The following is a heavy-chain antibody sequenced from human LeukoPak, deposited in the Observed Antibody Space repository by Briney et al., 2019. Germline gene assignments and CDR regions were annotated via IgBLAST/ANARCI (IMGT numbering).Heavy chain of an antibody. CDR2: INWNGGST. CDR3: ARDYPLALGCTNGVCFGPGDY. J-gene: IGHJ4*02. CDR1: GFTFDDYG. V-gene: IGHV3-20*04. Sequence: GGSLRLSCAASGFTFDDYGMSWVRQAPGKGLEWVSGINWNGGSTGYADSVKGRLTISRDNAKSSLYLQMNSLRAEDTALYYCARDYPLALGCTNGVCFGPGDYWGQGTLVTVSS. D-gene: IGHD2-8*01.